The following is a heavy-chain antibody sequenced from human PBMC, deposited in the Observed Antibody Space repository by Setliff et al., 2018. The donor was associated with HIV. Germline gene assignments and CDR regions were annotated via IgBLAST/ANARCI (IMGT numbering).Heavy chain of an antibody. CDR2: IYYSGST. CDR3: ARQSGDIAVAGLVYYYYYYYMDV. CDR1: GGSINSSTYY. Sequence: SETLSLTCTVSGGSINSSTYYWGWIRQPPGKGLECIGTIYYSGSTYYNPSLKSRVTISVDTSKNQFSLKLSSVTAADTAVYYCARQSGDIAVAGLVYYYYYYYMDVWGKGTTVTVSS. J-gene: IGHJ6*03. V-gene: IGHV4-39*01. D-gene: IGHD6-19*01.